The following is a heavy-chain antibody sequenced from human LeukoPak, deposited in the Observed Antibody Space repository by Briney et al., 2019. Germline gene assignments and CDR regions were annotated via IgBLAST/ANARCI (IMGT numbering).Heavy chain of an antibody. CDR3: ARPSGYYFDY. V-gene: IGHV4-39*01. CDR1: GGSISSGGYY. CDR2: IYYSGST. J-gene: IGHJ4*02. D-gene: IGHD3-10*01. Sequence: SETLSLTCTVSGGSISSGGYYWSWIRQPPGKGLEWIGSIYYSGSTYYNPSLKSRVTISVDTSKNQFSLKLSSVTAADTAVHYCARPSGYYFDYWGQGTLVTVSS.